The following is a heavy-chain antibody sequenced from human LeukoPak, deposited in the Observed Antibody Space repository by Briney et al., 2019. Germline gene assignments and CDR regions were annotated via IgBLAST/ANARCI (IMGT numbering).Heavy chain of an antibody. CDR3: ARAYGDYVDY. D-gene: IGHD4-17*01. Sequence: PSETLSLTCAVYGGSFSGYYWSWIRQPPGKGLEWIGEINHSGSTNYNPSLKSRVTISVDTSKKQFSLKLSSVTAADTGVYYCARAYGDYVDYWGQGTLVTVSS. CDR1: GGSFSGYY. J-gene: IGHJ4*02. CDR2: INHSGST. V-gene: IGHV4-34*01.